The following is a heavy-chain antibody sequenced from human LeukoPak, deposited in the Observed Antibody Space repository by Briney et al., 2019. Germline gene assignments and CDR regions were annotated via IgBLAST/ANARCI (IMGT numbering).Heavy chain of an antibody. D-gene: IGHD5-12*01. CDR3: ARESGYSGHDYFNY. CDR1: GFTFSNYG. Sequence: RSRGSLRLSCAASGFTFSNYGMHWVRQAPGKGLEWVAVIWFDGSHKYYADSVKGRFTISRDNSKNTLYLQMNSLRAEDTVVYYCARESGYSGHDYFNYWGQGTLVTVSS. CDR2: IWFDGSHK. J-gene: IGHJ4*02. V-gene: IGHV3-33*01.